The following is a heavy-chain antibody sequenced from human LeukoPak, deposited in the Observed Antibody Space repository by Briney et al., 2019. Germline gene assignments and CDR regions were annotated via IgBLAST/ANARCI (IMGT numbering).Heavy chain of an antibody. CDR1: GFTFSSYG. Sequence: GGSLRLSCAASGFTFSSYGMSWVRQAPGKGLEWVSGISGSGSGTYYADSVKGRFIISRDNSKNTVYLQMNSLSAEDAAVYYCVKDDGWVQYANWGRGTLVTVSS. V-gene: IGHV3-23*01. D-gene: IGHD5-24*01. CDR3: VKDDGWVQYAN. CDR2: ISGSGSGT. J-gene: IGHJ4*02.